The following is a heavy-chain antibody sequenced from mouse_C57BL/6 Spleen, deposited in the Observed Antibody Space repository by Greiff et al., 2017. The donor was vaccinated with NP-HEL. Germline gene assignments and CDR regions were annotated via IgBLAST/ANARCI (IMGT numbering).Heavy chain of an antibody. CDR3: AGGYYGSSVLETFDY. V-gene: IGHV1-50*01. CDR1: GYTFTSYW. J-gene: IGHJ2*01. CDR2: IDPSDSYT. D-gene: IGHD1-1*01. Sequence: QVQLKQPGAELVKPGASVKLSCKASGYTFTSYWMQWVKQRPGQGLEWIGEIDPSDSYTNYNQKFKGKATLTVDTSSSTAYMQLSSLTSEDSAVYYCAGGYYGSSVLETFDYWGQGTTLTVSS.